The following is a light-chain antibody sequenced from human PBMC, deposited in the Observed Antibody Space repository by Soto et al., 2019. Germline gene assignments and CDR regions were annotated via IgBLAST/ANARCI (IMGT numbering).Light chain of an antibody. CDR1: QSVNIY. CDR2: DEY. Sequence: EIVLTQSPATLSLSPGERATLSCRASQSVNIYLAWYQQKPGQAPRLLIYDEYNKATGIPARFSGSRTETKFTLTISSLEPEDSAVYYCQQRLSWPPITFGQGTRLEIK. J-gene: IGKJ5*01. CDR3: QQRLSWPPIT. V-gene: IGKV3-11*01.